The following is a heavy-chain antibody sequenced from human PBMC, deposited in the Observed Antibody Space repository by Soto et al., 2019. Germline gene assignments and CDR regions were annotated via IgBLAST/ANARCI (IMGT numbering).Heavy chain of an antibody. CDR3: ARVGALKGYDFWSGYYKNDAFDI. J-gene: IGHJ3*02. CDR2: INHSGST. D-gene: IGHD3-3*01. CDR1: GGSFSGYY. V-gene: IGHV4-34*01. Sequence: QVQLQQWGAGLLKPSETLSLTCAVYGGSFSGYYWSWIRQPPGKGLEWIGEINHSGSTNYNPSLKSRVTISVDTSKNQFSLKRSSVTAADTAVYYCARVGALKGYDFWSGYYKNDAFDIWGQGTMVTVSS.